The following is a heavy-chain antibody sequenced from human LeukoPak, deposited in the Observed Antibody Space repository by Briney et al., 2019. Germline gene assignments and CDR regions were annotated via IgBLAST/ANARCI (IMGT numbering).Heavy chain of an antibody. Sequence: GRSLRLSCAASGFTFSSYGMHWVRRAPGKGLEWVAVIWYDGSNKYYADSVKGRFTISRDNAKNSLYLQMNSLRAEDTAVYYCARDGDYWGQGTLVTVSS. J-gene: IGHJ4*02. CDR2: IWYDGSNK. CDR3: ARDGDY. CDR1: GFTFSSYG. V-gene: IGHV3-33*01.